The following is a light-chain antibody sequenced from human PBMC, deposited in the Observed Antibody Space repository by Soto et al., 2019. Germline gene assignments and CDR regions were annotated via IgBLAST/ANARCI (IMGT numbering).Light chain of an antibody. CDR2: GAS. CDR3: QQSYRTPT. CDR1: LGIANY. J-gene: IGKJ5*01. V-gene: IGKV1-27*01. Sequence: DIQMTQSPPSLSASVGDRVTISCRASLGIANYVLWYQQRPGKVPKLLIYGASSLLSGVPSRFSGSGSGTDFTLTISCLQSEDFATYYCQQSYRTPTFGQGTRLEIK.